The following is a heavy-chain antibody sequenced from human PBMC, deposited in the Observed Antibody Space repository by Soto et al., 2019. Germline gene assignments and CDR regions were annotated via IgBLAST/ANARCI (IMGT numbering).Heavy chain of an antibody. V-gene: IGHV3-7*01. CDR2: IKEDGSEK. Sequence: EVQLVESGGGLVQPGGSLRLSCAVSGFTFNRHWMSWVRQTPGKGLEWVASIKEDGSEKSYVDSVKGRFTISRDNAKNSLFLQMNSLRVEDTAVYYWVRPGWNPPGYWGQGTLVTVSS. D-gene: IGHD1-1*01. CDR1: GFTFNRHW. CDR3: VRPGWNPPGY. J-gene: IGHJ4*02.